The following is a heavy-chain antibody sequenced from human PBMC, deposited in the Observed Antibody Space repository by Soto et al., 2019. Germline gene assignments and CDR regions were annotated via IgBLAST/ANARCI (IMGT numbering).Heavy chain of an antibody. CDR3: ARDDNDY. CDR2: IHPDGGHT. V-gene: IGHV1-46*01. CDR1: GYTFTNYY. J-gene: IGHJ4*02. Sequence: ASVKVSCKASGYTFTNYYVQWVRQAPGQGLEWMGVIHPDGGHTTYSQKFQDRVTMTRDTFTSTIYMELSSLRSKDTAVYYCARDDNDYWGQGTLVTVSS.